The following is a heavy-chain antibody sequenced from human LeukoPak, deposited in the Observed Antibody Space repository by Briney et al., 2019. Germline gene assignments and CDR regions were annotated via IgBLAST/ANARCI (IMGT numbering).Heavy chain of an antibody. J-gene: IGHJ4*02. Sequence: PSETLSLTCTVSGGSISSYYWSWIRQPPGEGLEWIGYIYYSGSTNYNPSLKSRVTISVDTSKNQFSLKLSSVTAADTAVYYCARVRDGYNRWYFDYWGQGTLVTVSS. CDR3: ARVRDGYNRWYFDY. CDR2: IYYSGST. D-gene: IGHD5-24*01. CDR1: GGSISSYY. V-gene: IGHV4-59*01.